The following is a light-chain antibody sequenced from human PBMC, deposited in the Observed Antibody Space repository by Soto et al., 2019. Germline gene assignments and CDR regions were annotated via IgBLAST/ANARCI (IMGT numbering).Light chain of an antibody. J-gene: IGLJ2*01. CDR1: SSNIGAGYD. Sequence: QSVLTQPPSVSGAPGQRVTISCTGSSSNIGAGYDVHWYQQLPGTAPKLLIYGNSNRPSGVPDRFSGSKSGPSASLAITGLKAEDEADYYCQSYDSSLSGYVVFGGGTQLTVL. CDR2: GNS. V-gene: IGLV1-40*01. CDR3: QSYDSSLSGYVV.